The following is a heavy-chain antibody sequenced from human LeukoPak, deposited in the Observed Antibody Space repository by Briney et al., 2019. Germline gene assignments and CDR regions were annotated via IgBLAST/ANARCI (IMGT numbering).Heavy chain of an antibody. CDR3: VFPYYDFWSGYSLGAFDI. D-gene: IGHD3-3*01. Sequence: SVKVSCKASGGTFSSYAISWVRQAPGQGLEWMGGIIPIFGTANYAQKFQGRVTITADKSTSTAYMELSSLRSEDTAVYYCVFPYYDFWSGYSLGAFDIWGQGTMVTVSS. CDR1: GGTFSSYA. J-gene: IGHJ3*02. CDR2: IIPIFGTA. V-gene: IGHV1-69*06.